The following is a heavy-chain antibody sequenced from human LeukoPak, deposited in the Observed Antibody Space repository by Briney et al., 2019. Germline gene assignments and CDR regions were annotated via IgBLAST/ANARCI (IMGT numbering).Heavy chain of an antibody. CDR1: GFTFSSYA. V-gene: IGHV3-23*01. CDR3: ATTYSSSSAAFDY. Sequence: PGGPLRLSCAASGFTFSSYAVSWVRQAPGKGLEWVSAISGNGGKTYYADSVKGRFTISRDNAKNSLYLQMNSLRAEDTAVYYCATTYSSSSAAFDYWGQGTLVTVSS. J-gene: IGHJ4*02. D-gene: IGHD6-6*01. CDR2: ISGNGGKT.